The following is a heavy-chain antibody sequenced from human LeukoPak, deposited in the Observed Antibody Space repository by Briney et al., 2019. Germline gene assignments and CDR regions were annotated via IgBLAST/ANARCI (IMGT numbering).Heavy chain of an antibody. CDR3: ARGPHYSNGTLFFPY. CDR2: IKQDGSGK. V-gene: IGHV3-7*03. CDR1: GFTFSSYW. Sequence: GGSLRLSCAASGFTFSSYWMSWVRQAPGKGLEWVANIKQDGSGKYYVDSVKGRFTISRDNAKNSLYLQMNSLRVEDTAVYYCARGPHYSNGTLFFPYWGQGTQVTVSS. J-gene: IGHJ4*02. D-gene: IGHD5-18*01.